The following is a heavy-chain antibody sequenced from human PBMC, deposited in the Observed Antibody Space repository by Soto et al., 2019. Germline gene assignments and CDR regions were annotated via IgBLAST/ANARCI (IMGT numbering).Heavy chain of an antibody. D-gene: IGHD2-15*01. CDR1: GFSLSNGRRG. V-gene: IGHV2-26*01. CDR2: IFSNDEK. J-gene: IGHJ5*02. Sequence: QVTLKESGPVLVKPTETLTLTCTVSGFSLSNGRRGVSWIRQPPGKALEWLAHIFSNDEKRFNTPLKSRLSISKDTSKSQVVLIMTNMDPVDTATYYSARTEDGGRSRTPAGWFDAWGQGTLVTVSS. CDR3: ARTEDGGRSRTPAGWFDA.